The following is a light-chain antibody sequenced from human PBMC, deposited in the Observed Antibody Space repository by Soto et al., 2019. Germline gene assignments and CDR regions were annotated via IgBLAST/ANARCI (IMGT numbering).Light chain of an antibody. CDR3: CSYAGSSTFVA. J-gene: IGLJ2*01. Sequence: QSVLTQPASVSGSPGQSVTISCTGTSNDVGRYFLVSWYQQHPGKAPKLIIFEDTKRPSGVSSRFSGSESGNTASLTISGLQTEDEADYFCCSYAGSSTFVAFGGGTKVTVL. V-gene: IGLV2-23*02. CDR2: EDT. CDR1: SNDVGRYFL.